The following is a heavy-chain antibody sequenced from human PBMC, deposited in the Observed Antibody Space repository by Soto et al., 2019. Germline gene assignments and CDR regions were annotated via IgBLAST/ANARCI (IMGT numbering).Heavy chain of an antibody. CDR2: IYPGDSDT. Sequence: PGESLKISCKGSGYSFTSYWIGWVRQMPGKGLEWMGIIYPGDSDTRYSPSFQGQVTISADKSISTAYLQWSSLKASDTAMYYCASGITGTKREYYYYGMDVWGQGTTVTVSS. CDR1: GYSFTSYW. V-gene: IGHV5-51*01. CDR3: ASGITGTKREYYYYGMDV. D-gene: IGHD1-7*01. J-gene: IGHJ6*02.